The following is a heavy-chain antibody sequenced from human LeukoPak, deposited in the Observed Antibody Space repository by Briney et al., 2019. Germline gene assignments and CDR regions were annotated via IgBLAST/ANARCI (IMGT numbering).Heavy chain of an antibody. CDR2: INHSGST. Sequence: PSETLSLTCAVYGGSFSGYYWSWIRQPPGKGLEWIGEINHSGSTNYNPSLKSRVTTSVDTSKNQFSLKLSSVTAADTAVYYCARGTTYYYDSSGYYYKWFDPWGQGTLVTVSS. CDR1: GGSFSGYY. D-gene: IGHD3-22*01. J-gene: IGHJ5*02. V-gene: IGHV4-34*01. CDR3: ARGTTYYYDSSGYYYKWFDP.